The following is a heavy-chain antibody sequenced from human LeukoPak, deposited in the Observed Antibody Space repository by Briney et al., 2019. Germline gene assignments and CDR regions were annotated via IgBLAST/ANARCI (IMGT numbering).Heavy chain of an antibody. Sequence: PSETLSLTCTVSGGSIYWSWIRQPPGKGLEWIGYSTNYNPSLKSRVTISEDTSKNQFSLKLTSVTAADTAVYYCARVGYGSGSYYRTQTFDYWGQGALVTVSS. CDR2: ST. V-gene: IGHV4-59*01. CDR3: ARVGYGSGSYYRTQTFDY. CDR1: GGSIY. D-gene: IGHD3-10*01. J-gene: IGHJ4*02.